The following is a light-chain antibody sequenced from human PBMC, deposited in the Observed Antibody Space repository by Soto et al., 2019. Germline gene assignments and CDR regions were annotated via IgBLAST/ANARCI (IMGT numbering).Light chain of an antibody. V-gene: IGKV3-20*01. J-gene: IGKJ5*01. CDR3: QQYGSSPPIT. CDR2: GAS. Sequence: EIVLTQSPGTLSLSPGEKATLSCRASQSVSSSYLAWYQQKPGQAPRLLIYGASSRATGILDRFSGSVSGTDFTLTISRLEPEDFAVYYCQQYGSSPPITFGQGTRLEIK. CDR1: QSVSSSY.